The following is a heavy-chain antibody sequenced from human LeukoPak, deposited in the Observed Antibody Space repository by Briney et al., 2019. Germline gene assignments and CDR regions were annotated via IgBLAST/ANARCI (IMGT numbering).Heavy chain of an antibody. Sequence: SVKVSCKASGGTFSSYDITWVRQAPGQGLEWMGRFIPMLGIANYAQKFQGRVTITADTSTGTAYMELRSLRSEDTAVYYCARGFCNGASCYSLDYWGQGTLVIVSS. CDR2: FIPMLGIA. V-gene: IGHV1-69*04. CDR3: ARGFCNGASCYSLDY. J-gene: IGHJ4*02. D-gene: IGHD2-15*01. CDR1: GGTFSSYD.